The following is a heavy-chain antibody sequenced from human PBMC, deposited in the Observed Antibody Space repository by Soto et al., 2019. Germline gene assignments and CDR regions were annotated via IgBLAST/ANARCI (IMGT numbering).Heavy chain of an antibody. V-gene: IGHV4-59*01. D-gene: IGHD5-12*01. CDR1: GGSMSSYY. CDR3: ARGEWLATIKPYFAY. CDR2: IYYSGST. Sequence: SETLSLTCTVSGGSMSSYYWSWIRQSPGKGLEWIGYIYYSGSTNYSPSLKSRVAISLDTSKNQFSLMLSSVTAADTAVYYCARGEWLATIKPYFAYWGQGTLVTVSS. J-gene: IGHJ4*02.